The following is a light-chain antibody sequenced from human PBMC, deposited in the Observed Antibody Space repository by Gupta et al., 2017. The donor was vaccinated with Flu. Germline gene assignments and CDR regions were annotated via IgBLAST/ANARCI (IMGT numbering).Light chain of an antibody. CDR3: QVGDSSSVSV. Sequence: LGKTARITCERKNIGTKNVHLYQQKPGHAPVLVIYRNNNRPSGIPERFSGSNSGNTATLIISRAQVGDEADYYCQVGDSSSVSVFGGGTKLTVL. CDR1: NIGTKN. V-gene: IGLV3-9*01. J-gene: IGLJ3*02. CDR2: RNN.